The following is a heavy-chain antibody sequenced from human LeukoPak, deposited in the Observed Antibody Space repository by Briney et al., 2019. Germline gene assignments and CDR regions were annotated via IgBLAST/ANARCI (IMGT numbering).Heavy chain of an antibody. V-gene: IGHV1-2*02. Sequence: ASVKVSCKAFGYTFTDYYMHWVRQAPGQGLEWMGWINPNSGGTNYALRFQGRVTMTRDTSIGTAYMELTSLTSDDTAVYYCARGVAQYSLDFHPWGQGTLVTVSS. D-gene: IGHD3-3*01. J-gene: IGHJ5*02. CDR2: INPNSGGT. CDR3: ARGVAQYSLDFHP. CDR1: GYTFTDYY.